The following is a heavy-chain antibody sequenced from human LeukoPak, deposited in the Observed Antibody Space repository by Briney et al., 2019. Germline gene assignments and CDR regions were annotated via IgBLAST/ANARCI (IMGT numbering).Heavy chain of an antibody. J-gene: IGHJ4*02. CDR2: INHSGST. D-gene: IGHD2-2*01. CDR1: GGSFSGYY. V-gene: IGHV4-34*01. Sequence: SETLSLTCAVYGGSFSGYYWSWIRQPPGKGLERIGEINHSGSTNYNPSLKSRVTISVDTSKNQFSLKLSSVTAADTAVYYCARGLGVVVPAAKVYWGQGTLVTVSS. CDR3: ARGLGVVVPAAKVY.